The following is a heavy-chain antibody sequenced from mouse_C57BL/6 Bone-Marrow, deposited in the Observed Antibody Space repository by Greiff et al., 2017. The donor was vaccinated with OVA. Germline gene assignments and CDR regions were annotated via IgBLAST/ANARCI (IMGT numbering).Heavy chain of an antibody. CDR1: GYAFSSSW. J-gene: IGHJ2*01. CDR3: ARSSGYFFDY. V-gene: IGHV1-82*01. CDR2: IYPGDGDT. D-gene: IGHD3-2*02. Sequence: QVQLQQSGPELVKPGASVKISCKASGYAFSSSWMNWVKQRPGEGLEWIGRIYPGDGDTNYNGKFKGKATLTADKSSSTAYMQLSGLTSEDSAVYFCARSSGYFFDYWGQGTTLTVSS.